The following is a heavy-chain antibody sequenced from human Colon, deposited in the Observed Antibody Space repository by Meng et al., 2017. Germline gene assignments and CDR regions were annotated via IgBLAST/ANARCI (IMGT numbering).Heavy chain of an antibody. V-gene: IGHV4-31*03. CDR3: ARSSTYYYGSGSSVLFDY. Sequence: QGQLQESGPGLGNPSQTLSLTCTVSGGSISSGGYYWSWIRQHPGKGLEWIGYIYYSGSTYYNPSLKSRVTISVDTSKNQFSLKLSSVTAADTAVYYCARSSTYYYGSGSSVLFDYWGQGTLVTVFS. J-gene: IGHJ4*02. D-gene: IGHD3-10*01. CDR2: IYYSGST. CDR1: GGSISSGGYY.